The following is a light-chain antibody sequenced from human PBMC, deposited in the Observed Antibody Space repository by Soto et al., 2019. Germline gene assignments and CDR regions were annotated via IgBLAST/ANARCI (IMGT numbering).Light chain of an antibody. Sequence: DIQMTQSPSSLSASVGDRVTITCRASQNINTYLNWYQQKPGKALKLLIYGTSSLQSGVPSRFSGSGSGTDFTLTISSLQTEDFATYYCQQSYTTPRTFGQGTKVDIK. CDR1: QNINTY. V-gene: IGKV1-39*01. CDR2: GTS. CDR3: QQSYTTPRT. J-gene: IGKJ1*01.